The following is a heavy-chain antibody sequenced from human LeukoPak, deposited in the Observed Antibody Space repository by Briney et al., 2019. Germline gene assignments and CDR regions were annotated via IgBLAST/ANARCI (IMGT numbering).Heavy chain of an antibody. CDR3: ARDSSSEYFHY. V-gene: IGHV3-30*03. CDR1: GFTFSSYG. CDR2: ISYDGSNK. D-gene: IGHD6-13*01. J-gene: IGHJ1*01. Sequence: GRSLRLSCAASGFTFSSYGMHWVRQAPGKGLEWVAVISYDGSNKYHADSVKGRFTISRDNSKNTLYLQMNSLRAEDTAVYYCARDSSSEYFHYWGQGTLVTVSS.